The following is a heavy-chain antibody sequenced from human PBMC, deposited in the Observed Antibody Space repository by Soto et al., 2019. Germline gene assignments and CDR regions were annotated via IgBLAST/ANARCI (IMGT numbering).Heavy chain of an antibody. V-gene: IGHV4-59*01. CDR1: GDSISSYY. CDR2: IYYSGST. J-gene: IGHJ6*02. Sequence: SETLSLTCTVSGDSISSYYWSWIRQPPGKGLEWIGYIYYSGSTNYNPSLKSRVTISVDTSKNQFSLKLSSVTAADTAVYYCARERRVYGSGTGYYYYGMDVWGQGTTVTVSS. D-gene: IGHD3-10*01. CDR3: ARERRVYGSGTGYYYYGMDV.